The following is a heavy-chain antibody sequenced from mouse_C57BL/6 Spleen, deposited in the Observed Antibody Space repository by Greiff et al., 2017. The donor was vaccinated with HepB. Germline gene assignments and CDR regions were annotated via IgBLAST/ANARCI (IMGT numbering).Heavy chain of an antibody. CDR2: IYPGSGST. D-gene: IGHD1-1*01. Sequence: VQLQQSGAELVKPGASVKMSCKASGYTFTSYWITWVKQRPGQGLEWIGDIYPGSGSTNYNEKFKSKATLTVDTSSSTAYMQLSSLTSEDSAVYYCARGGFTTVVVDVWGTGTTVTVSS. J-gene: IGHJ1*03. V-gene: IGHV1-55*01. CDR3: ARGGFTTVVVDV. CDR1: GYTFTSYW.